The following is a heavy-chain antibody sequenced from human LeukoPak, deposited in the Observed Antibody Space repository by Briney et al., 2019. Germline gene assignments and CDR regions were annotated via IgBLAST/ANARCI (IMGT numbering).Heavy chain of an antibody. J-gene: IGHJ4*02. CDR3: ARDYWGGDCYPFDY. Sequence: GGSPRLSCAVSGFAFDDYGMSWGRQAPGTGGEEFSGINWNGGSTGYAASVKGRFTISRDNAKKSVYLKMNSLRCEDTALYYCARDYWGGDCYPFDYWGQGTLVTVSS. V-gene: IGHV3-20*04. CDR1: GFAFDDYG. D-gene: IGHD2-21*02. CDR2: INWNGGST.